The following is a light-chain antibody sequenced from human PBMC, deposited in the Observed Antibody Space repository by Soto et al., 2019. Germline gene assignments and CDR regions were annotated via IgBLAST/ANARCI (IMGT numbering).Light chain of an antibody. CDR1: TGAVTSGHY. V-gene: IGLV7-46*01. Sequence: QAVVTQEPSLTVSPGGTVTLTCGSSTGAVTSGHYPYWFQQKPGQAPRTLIYETSNKHSWTPARFSGSLLGGKAALTLSGAQPEDEAEYYCLLSYSGALVVFGGGTKLTVL. CDR3: LLSYSGALVV. J-gene: IGLJ2*01. CDR2: ETS.